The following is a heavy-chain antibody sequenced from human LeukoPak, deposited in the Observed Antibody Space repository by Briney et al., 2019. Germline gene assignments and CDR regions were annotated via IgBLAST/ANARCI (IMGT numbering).Heavy chain of an antibody. CDR2: ISSSSSYI. D-gene: IGHD3-22*01. Sequence: GGSLRLSCAASGFTFSSYSMNWVRQAPGKGLEWVSSISSSSSYIYYADSVKGRFTISRDNAKNSLYLQMNSLRAEDTAVYYCARAEDYYDSSGYPTHWGQGTLVTVPS. CDR1: GFTFSSYS. V-gene: IGHV3-21*01. CDR3: ARAEDYYDSSGYPTH. J-gene: IGHJ4*02.